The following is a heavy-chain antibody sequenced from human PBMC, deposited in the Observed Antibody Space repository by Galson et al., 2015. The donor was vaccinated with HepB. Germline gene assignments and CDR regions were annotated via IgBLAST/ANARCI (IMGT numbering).Heavy chain of an antibody. V-gene: IGHV3-48*02. CDR1: GFTFSSYS. CDR2: ISSSSSTI. CDR3: ARDDRQWLVPFDYFDY. Sequence: SLRLSCAASGFTFSSYSMNWVRQAPGKGLEWVSYISSSSSTIYYADSVKGRFTISRDNAKNSLYLQMNSLRDEDTAVYYCARDDRQWLVPFDYFDYWGQGTLVTVSS. D-gene: IGHD6-19*01. J-gene: IGHJ4*02.